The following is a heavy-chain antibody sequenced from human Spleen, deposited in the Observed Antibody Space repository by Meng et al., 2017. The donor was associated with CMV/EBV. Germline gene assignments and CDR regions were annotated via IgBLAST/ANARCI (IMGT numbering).Heavy chain of an antibody. Sequence: QVPSVRAGAAVKKPGASVKVSCKVSVYTLTELSMNWGRQAPGKGLEWMGGFDPEDGETIYAQKFQGRVTMTEDTSTDTAYMELSSLRSEDTAVYYCATKGTGDWPTDFDYWGQGTLVTVSS. CDR2: FDPEDGET. CDR1: VYTLTELS. CDR3: ATKGTGDWPTDFDY. V-gene: IGHV1-24*01. D-gene: IGHD3/OR15-3a*01. J-gene: IGHJ4*02.